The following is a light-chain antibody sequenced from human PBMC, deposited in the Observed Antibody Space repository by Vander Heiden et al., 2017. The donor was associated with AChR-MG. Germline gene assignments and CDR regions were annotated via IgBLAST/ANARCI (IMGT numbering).Light chain of an antibody. CDR2: AAS. CDR3: QQANGFAPS. CDR1: QGISSW. Sequence: IQMTKSPSSVSASVGDRVTITCLASQGISSWLAWYQQKSGKAPKLLIYAASSFQSAVPSRFSRSGSGTAFTLTISSLQPEHFTTSYCQQANGFAPSFGCWTKVEI. V-gene: IGKV1-12*01. J-gene: IGKJ4*01.